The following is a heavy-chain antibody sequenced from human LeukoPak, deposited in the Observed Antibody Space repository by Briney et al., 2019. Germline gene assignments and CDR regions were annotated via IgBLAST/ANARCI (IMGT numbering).Heavy chain of an antibody. CDR3: ARDLGYCSGGRCLPLDY. D-gene: IGHD2-15*01. Sequence: GGSLRLSCAASGFNFSSYAMSWVRQSPGEGLEWVSALSSCSISTYYADSVKGRFTISRDNSKNTLYLQMHSLRAEDTAVYYCARDLGYCSGGRCLPLDYWGQGTLVIVSS. V-gene: IGHV3-23*01. CDR2: LSSCSIST. CDR1: GFNFSSYA. J-gene: IGHJ4*02.